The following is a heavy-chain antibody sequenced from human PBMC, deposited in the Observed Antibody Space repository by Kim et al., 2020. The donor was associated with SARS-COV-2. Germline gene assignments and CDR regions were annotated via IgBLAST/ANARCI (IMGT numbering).Heavy chain of an antibody. CDR2: IYYSGST. V-gene: IGHV4-39*01. CDR3: ARLPTRYYDILTGYLP. Sequence: SETLSLTCTVSGGSISSSSYYWGWIRQPPGKGLEWIGSIYYSGSTYYNPSLKSRVTISVDTSKNQFSLKLSSVTAADTAVYYCARLPTRYYDILTGYLPWGQGTLVTVSS. J-gene: IGHJ4*02. CDR1: GGSISSSSYY. D-gene: IGHD3-9*01.